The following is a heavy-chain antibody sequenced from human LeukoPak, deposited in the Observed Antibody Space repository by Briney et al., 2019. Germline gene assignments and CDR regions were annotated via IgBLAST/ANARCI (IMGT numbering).Heavy chain of an antibody. Sequence: GESLKISCKGSGYSFTSYWIGWVRQMPGKGLEWMGIIYPGDSDSRYSPSLQGQVTISADKSISTAYLQWSSLKASDTAIYYCAKRGYSSSWYYHFDYWGQGTLVTVSS. D-gene: IGHD6-13*01. CDR1: GYSFTSYW. CDR3: AKRGYSSSWYYHFDY. V-gene: IGHV5-51*01. CDR2: IYPGDSDS. J-gene: IGHJ4*02.